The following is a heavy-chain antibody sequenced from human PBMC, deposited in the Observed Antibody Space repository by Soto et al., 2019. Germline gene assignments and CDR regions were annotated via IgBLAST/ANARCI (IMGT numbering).Heavy chain of an antibody. J-gene: IGHJ6*02. CDR2: IYNGGSP. CDR3: ARGEWLLRGYGMDV. D-gene: IGHD3-3*01. CDR1: GDSISTAY. V-gene: IGHV4-59*01. Sequence: QVQLQESGPGLVKPSETLSLTCSVSGDSISTAYWSWIRQPPGKRLEYIGFIYNGGSPNYNPSLESRVTISPDTSKNQFSLKLSSVTAADTAVYYCARGEWLLRGYGMDVWGRGTTVTVS.